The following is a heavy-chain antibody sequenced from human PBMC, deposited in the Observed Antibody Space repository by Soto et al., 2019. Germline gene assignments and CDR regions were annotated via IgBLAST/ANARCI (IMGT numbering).Heavy chain of an antibody. CDR1: GYTFTSYD. CDR3: ARRLLVSSSWYTRFDY. CDR2: MNPNSGNT. D-gene: IGHD6-13*01. Sequence: GASVKVSCKASGYTFTSYDINWVRQATGQGLEWMGWMNPNSGNTGYAQKFQGRVTMTRNTSISTAYMELSSLRSEDTAVYYCARRLLVSSSWYTRFDYWGQGTLVTVSS. J-gene: IGHJ4*02. V-gene: IGHV1-8*01.